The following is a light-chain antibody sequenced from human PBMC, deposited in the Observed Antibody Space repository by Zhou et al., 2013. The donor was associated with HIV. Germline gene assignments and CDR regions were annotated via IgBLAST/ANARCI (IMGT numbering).Light chain of an antibody. Sequence: DIQMTQSPSTLSASVGDRVTITCRASEHISDWLAWYQHRPGKAPKLLIYRASTLESGVPSRFSGGGFGTEFTLTISGLQPDDVATYYCQQYNNYSRMFGQGTKVEVK. V-gene: IGKV1-5*03. CDR3: QQYNNYSRM. CDR2: RAS. J-gene: IGKJ1*01. CDR1: EHISDW.